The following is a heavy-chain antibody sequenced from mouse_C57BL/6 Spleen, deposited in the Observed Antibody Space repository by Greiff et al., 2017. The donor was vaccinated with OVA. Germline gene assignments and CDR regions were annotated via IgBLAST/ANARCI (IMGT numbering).Heavy chain of an antibody. J-gene: IGHJ2*01. CDR1: GYTFTDYE. V-gene: IGHV1-15*01. D-gene: IGHD4-1*01. CDR2: IDPETGGT. Sequence: QVQLKESGAELVRPGASVTLSCKASGYTFTDYEMHWVKQTPVHGLEWIGAIDPETGGTAYNQKFKGKAILTADKSSSTAYMELRSLTSEDSAVYYCFTGHGNYWGQGTTLTVSS. CDR3: FTGHGNY.